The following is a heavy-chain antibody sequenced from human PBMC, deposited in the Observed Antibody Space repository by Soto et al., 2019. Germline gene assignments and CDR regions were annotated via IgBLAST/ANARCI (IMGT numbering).Heavy chain of an antibody. CDR2: INPNSGGT. CDR3: AREPATAKPEGVDF. Sequence: SVKVSCKASCYTFIDYYIHWVRQAPRQGLEWMGWINPNSGGTKYAPKFQGGVTMTRDTSITTAYMELSRLRSGDTAVYYCAREPATAKPEGVDFWGQGTLVTVSS. CDR1: CYTFIDYY. D-gene: IGHD1-1*01. V-gene: IGHV1-2*02. J-gene: IGHJ4*02.